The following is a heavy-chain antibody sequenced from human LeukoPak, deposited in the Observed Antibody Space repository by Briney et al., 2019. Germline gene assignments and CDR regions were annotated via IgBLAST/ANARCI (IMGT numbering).Heavy chain of an antibody. J-gene: IGHJ5*02. Sequence: PGGSLRLSCAASGFTFSSYAMSWVRQAPGKGLEWVSAISGSGGSTYYADSVKGRFTVSRDNSKNTLYLQMNSLRAEDTAVYYCAKDPRRQLINWFDPWGQGTLVTVSS. D-gene: IGHD1-1*01. V-gene: IGHV3-23*01. CDR3: AKDPRRQLINWFDP. CDR1: GFTFSSYA. CDR2: ISGSGGST.